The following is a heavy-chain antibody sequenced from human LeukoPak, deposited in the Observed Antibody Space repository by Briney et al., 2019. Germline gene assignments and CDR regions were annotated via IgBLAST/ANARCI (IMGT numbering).Heavy chain of an antibody. CDR3: AKDSEARSISWYSHFDL. J-gene: IGHJ2*01. V-gene: IGHV3-9*01. CDR2: ISWNSGSI. D-gene: IGHD6-13*01. CDR1: GFTFDDYA. Sequence: GRSLRLSCAASGFTFDDYAMHWVRQAPGKGLEWVSGISWNSGSIGYADSVRGRFSISRDDANNSLFLQMNNLRPEDTALYYCAKDSEARSISWYSHFDLWGRGTLVTVSS.